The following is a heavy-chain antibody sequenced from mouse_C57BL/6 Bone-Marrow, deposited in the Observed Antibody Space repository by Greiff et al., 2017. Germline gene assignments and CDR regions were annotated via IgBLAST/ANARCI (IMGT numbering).Heavy chain of an antibody. CDR2: IHPSDSDT. D-gene: IGHD2-2*01. CDR1: GYTFTSYW. J-gene: IGHJ2*01. Sequence: VQLQQPGAELVKPGASVKVSCKASGYTFTSYWMHWVKQRPGQGLEWIGRIHPSDSDTNYNQKFKGKATLTVDKSSSTAYMQLSSLTSEDSAVYYCAIASYYGYDGLDDWGQGTTRTVSA. CDR3: AIASYYGYDGLDD. V-gene: IGHV1-74*01.